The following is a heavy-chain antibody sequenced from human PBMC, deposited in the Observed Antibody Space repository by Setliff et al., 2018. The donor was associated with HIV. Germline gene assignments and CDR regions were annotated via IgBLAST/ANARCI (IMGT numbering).Heavy chain of an antibody. CDR1: GYTFTSYG. J-gene: IGHJ6*03. CDR3: ARTVVVVAANGYYYMDV. CDR2: INTNTGNP. Sequence: ASVKVSCKASGYTFTSYGISWVRQAPGQGLEWMGWINTNTGNPTYAQGFTGRFVFSLDTSVSTAYLQISSLKAEDTAVYYCARTVVVVAANGYYYMDVWGKGTTVTVSS. V-gene: IGHV7-4-1*02. D-gene: IGHD2-15*01.